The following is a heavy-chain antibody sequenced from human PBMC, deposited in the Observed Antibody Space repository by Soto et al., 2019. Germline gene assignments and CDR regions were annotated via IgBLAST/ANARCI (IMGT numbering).Heavy chain of an antibody. CDR3: AKVRKDNGSYRTAIDY. CDR1: GFTFSTYA. J-gene: IGHJ4*02. D-gene: IGHD1-26*01. CDR2: ISASGDIT. V-gene: IGHV3-23*01. Sequence: EVQLLESGGGLVQPGGSLRVSCAASGFTFSTYAMSWVRQAPGKGLEWVSSISASGDITYYADSVKGRFTVSRDNSKNPLYLQMNSLRADDTAVYYCAKVRKDNGSYRTAIDYWGQGTLVTVSS.